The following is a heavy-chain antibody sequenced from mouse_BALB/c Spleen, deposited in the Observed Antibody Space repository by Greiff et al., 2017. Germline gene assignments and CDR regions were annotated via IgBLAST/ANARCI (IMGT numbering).Heavy chain of an antibody. J-gene: IGHJ3*01. D-gene: IGHD2-3*01. CDR3: ARDGYYLAY. CDR2: ISSGGST. Sequence: DVMLVESGGGLVKPGGSLKLSCAASGFTFSSYAMSWVRQTPEKRLEWVASISSGGSTYYPDSVKGRFTISRDNARNILYLQMSSLRSEDTAMYYCARDGYYLAYWGQGTLVTVSA. CDR1: GFTFSSYA. V-gene: IGHV5-6-5*01.